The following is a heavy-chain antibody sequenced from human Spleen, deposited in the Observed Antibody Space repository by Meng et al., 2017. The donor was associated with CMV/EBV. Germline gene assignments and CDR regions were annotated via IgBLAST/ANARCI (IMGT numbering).Heavy chain of an antibody. D-gene: IGHD2/OR15-2a*01. CDR2: IHYGGNDK. Sequence: GESLKISCVTSGFTFSTFGMHWVRQAPGRGLEWVAFIHYGGNDKYYGDAVKGRFTVTRDNSKNTLYLEMNSLRPEDTAVYYCAKDFSANWFDPWGQGTLVTVSS. J-gene: IGHJ5*02. CDR1: GFTFSTFG. CDR3: AKDFSANWFDP. V-gene: IGHV3-30*02.